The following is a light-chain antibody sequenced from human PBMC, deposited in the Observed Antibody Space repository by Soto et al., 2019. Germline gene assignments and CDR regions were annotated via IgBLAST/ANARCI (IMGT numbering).Light chain of an antibody. CDR3: QQFNNYIT. V-gene: IGKV1D-13*01. J-gene: IGKJ5*01. CDR2: DAS. CDR1: QGISSA. Sequence: AIQLTQSPSSLSASVVDRVTITCRASQGISSALAWYQQKPGKAPKLLIYDASSLESGVPSRFSGSGSGTDFTLTISSLQPEDFATYYCQQFNNYITFGQGTRLEIK.